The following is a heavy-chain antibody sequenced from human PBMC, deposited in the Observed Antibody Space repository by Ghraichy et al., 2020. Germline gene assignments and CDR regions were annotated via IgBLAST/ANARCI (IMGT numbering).Heavy chain of an antibody. J-gene: IGHJ5*02. D-gene: IGHD4-17*01. CDR2: IYYSGST. V-gene: IGHV4-31*01. CDR1: GGSISSGGYY. CDR3: ARGRRTTVTTWFDP. Sequence: SETLSLTCTVSGGSISSGGYYWSWIRQHPGKGLEWIGYIYYSGSTYYNPSLKSQVTISVDTSKNQFSLKLSSVTAADTAVYYCARGRRTTVTTWFDPWGQGTLVTVSS.